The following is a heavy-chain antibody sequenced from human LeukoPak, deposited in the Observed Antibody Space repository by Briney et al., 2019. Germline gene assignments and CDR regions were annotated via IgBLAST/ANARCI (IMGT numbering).Heavy chain of an antibody. CDR2: IKQDGSEK. Sequence: QSGGSLRLSCAASGFTFSSYWMSWVRQAPGKGLEWVANIKQDGSEKYYVDSVKGRFTISRDNAKNSLYLQMNSLRAEDTAVYYCARGTIADKVRGVINYYYYYGMDVWGQGTTVTVSS. J-gene: IGHJ6*02. V-gene: IGHV3-7*04. CDR3: ARGTIADKVRGVINYYYYYGMDV. D-gene: IGHD3-10*01. CDR1: GFTFSSYW.